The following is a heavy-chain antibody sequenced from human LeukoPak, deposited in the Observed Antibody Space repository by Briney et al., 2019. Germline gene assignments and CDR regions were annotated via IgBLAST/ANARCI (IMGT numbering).Heavy chain of an antibody. CDR3: AKGQWLVRGWFDP. V-gene: IGHV3-9*01. J-gene: IGHJ5*02. D-gene: IGHD6-19*01. Sequence: GGSLRLSCAASGFTFNTYAMHWVRQAPGKGLEWVSGISWNSGSIGYADSVKGRFTISRDNAKNSLYLQMNSLRAEDTALYYCAKGQWLVRGWFDPWGQGTLVTVSS. CDR2: ISWNSGSI. CDR1: GFTFNTYA.